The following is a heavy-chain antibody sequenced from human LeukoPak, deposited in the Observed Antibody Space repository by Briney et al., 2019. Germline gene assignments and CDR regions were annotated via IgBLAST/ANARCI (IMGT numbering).Heavy chain of an antibody. D-gene: IGHD1-26*01. Sequence: SETLSLTCTVSGGSISSYYGSWMRQPAGKRLEWIGRIYTSGSTNCNPSLKSRVTMSVDTSKNQFSLKLSSVTAADTAVYYCARDTSGSYFDYWGQGNLVTVSS. CDR2: IYTSGST. CDR3: ARDTSGSYFDY. J-gene: IGHJ4*02. CDR1: GGSISSYY. V-gene: IGHV4-4*07.